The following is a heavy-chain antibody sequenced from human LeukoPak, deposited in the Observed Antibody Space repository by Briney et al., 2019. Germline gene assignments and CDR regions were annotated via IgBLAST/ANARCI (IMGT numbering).Heavy chain of an antibody. Sequence: GGSLRLSCAASGFTFSSYAMSWVRQAPGKGLESVSAISGSGGSTYYADSVKGRFTISRDNSKNTLYLQMNSLRAEDTAVYYCAKDCCEGELVFGYWGQGTLVTVSS. CDR2: ISGSGGST. CDR1: GFTFSSYA. CDR3: AKDCCEGELVFGY. J-gene: IGHJ4*02. V-gene: IGHV3-23*01. D-gene: IGHD1-26*01.